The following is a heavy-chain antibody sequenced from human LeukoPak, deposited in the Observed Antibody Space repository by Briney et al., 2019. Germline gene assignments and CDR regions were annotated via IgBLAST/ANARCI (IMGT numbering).Heavy chain of an antibody. CDR2: ISYDGSNK. J-gene: IGHJ4*02. CDR3: AKGGGNYYDSSGYYLNY. CDR1: GFTFSSYG. Sequence: GGSLRLSCAASGFTFSSYGMHWVRQAPGKGLEWVAVISYDGSNKNYADSVKGRFTISRDNSKNTLYLQMNSLRAEDTAVYYCAKGGGNYYDSSGYYLNYWGQGTLVTVSS. V-gene: IGHV3-30*18. D-gene: IGHD3-22*01.